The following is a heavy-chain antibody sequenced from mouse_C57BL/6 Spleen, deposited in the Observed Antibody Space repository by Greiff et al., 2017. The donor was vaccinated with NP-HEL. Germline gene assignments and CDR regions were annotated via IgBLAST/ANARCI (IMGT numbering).Heavy chain of an antibody. V-gene: IGHV1-72*01. CDR1: GYTFTSYW. CDR2: IDPNSGGT. CDR3: ARSSFITTVVATNYFDY. Sequence: QVQLQQPGAELVKPGASVKLSCKASGYTFTSYWMHWVKQRPGRGLEWIGRIDPNSGGTKYNEKFKSEATLTVDKPSSTAYMQLSSLTSEDSAVYYCARSSFITTVVATNYFDYWGQGTTLTVSS. D-gene: IGHD1-1*01. J-gene: IGHJ2*01.